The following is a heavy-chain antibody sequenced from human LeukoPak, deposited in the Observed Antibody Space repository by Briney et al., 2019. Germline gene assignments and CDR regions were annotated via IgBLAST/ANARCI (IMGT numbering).Heavy chain of an antibody. CDR1: GGSISTYY. CDR3: ARDKAHSYGRYFDP. D-gene: IGHD5-18*01. Sequence: SETLSLTCSVAGGSISTYYWNWIRQTPGKGLEWIGHISNGNTDYNPSLKSRVTISVDTSKNQFSLKLTSVTAADTAVYYCARDKAHSYGRYFDPWGQGALVSSPQ. CDR2: ISNGNT. J-gene: IGHJ5*02. V-gene: IGHV4-59*01.